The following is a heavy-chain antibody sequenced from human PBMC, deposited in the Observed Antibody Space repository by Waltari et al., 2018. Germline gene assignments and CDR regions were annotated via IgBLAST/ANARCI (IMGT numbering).Heavy chain of an antibody. CDR1: GGSISSSSYY. D-gene: IGHD2-21*01. J-gene: IGHJ4*02. Sequence: QLQLQESGPGLVKPSETLSLTCTVSGGSISSSSYYWGWIRQPPGKGLEWIGSIYYSGSTYYNPYLKSRVTISVDTYKNQFSLKLSSVTAADTAVYYCARNIKCPGDCYSDYWGQGTLVTVSS. CDR3: ARNIKCPGDCYSDY. V-gene: IGHV4-39*01. CDR2: IYYSGST.